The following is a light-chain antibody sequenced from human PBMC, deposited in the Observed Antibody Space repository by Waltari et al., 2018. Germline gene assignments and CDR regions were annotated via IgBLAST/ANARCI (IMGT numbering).Light chain of an antibody. CDR1: MNDIGFLHS. V-gene: IGLV2-14*01. J-gene: IGLJ1*01. Sequence: HSALTQPASVSGSLGQPITISCPWSMNDIGFLHSVTSYQPHPGQAPKLLIYDVSNRPPGVPLRFSGPKAGSTYSVPISGRQPEDEADYYCCLYSGTDTYVLRTGSQVTVL. CDR2: DVS. CDR3: CLYSGTDTYV.